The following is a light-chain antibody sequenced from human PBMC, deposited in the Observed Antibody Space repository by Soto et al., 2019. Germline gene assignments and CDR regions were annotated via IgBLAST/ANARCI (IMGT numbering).Light chain of an antibody. CDR1: QDISND. Sequence: IQMTQSPSTLSASVGDRVTITCRASQDISNDLGWFQQKPGKAPKLLIYAASILQTGVPSRFSGSGSGSAFSLTITSLQPEDFATYYCLQDYSSPITFGQGTRLDIK. CDR2: AAS. V-gene: IGKV1-6*01. J-gene: IGKJ5*01. CDR3: LQDYSSPIT.